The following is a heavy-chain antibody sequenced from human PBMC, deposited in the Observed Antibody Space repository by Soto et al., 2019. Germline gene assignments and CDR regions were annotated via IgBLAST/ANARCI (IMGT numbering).Heavy chain of an antibody. CDR2: INPANGNT. CDR1: GYTFTAYA. Sequence: QVQLAQSGAEERKPGASVKVSREATGYTFTAYAMHWVRQAPGQSLEWMGWINPANGNTRYSQKFQGRLTITSDTSANTVYMELSSLTSEDTAMYYCTRSAISPYGGLIGPFDYWGQGNLVTVSS. J-gene: IGHJ4*02. CDR3: TRSAISPYGGLIGPFDY. V-gene: IGHV1-3*05. D-gene: IGHD3-16*02.